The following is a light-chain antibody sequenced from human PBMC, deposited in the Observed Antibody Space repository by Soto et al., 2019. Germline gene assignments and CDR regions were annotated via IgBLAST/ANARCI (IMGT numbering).Light chain of an antibody. CDR3: RSYTSTSTLG. CDR2: EVS. J-gene: IGLJ1*01. V-gene: IGLV2-14*01. Sequence: QSSTTPPSSVSGSPRQSITISCTATISDVGGYNYVSWYQQHPGKAPKLMIYEVSNRPSGVSNRFSGYKYGNTASLTISGLQAEDEADYYCRSYTSTSTLGFGTWTKVNVL. CDR1: ISDVGGYNY.